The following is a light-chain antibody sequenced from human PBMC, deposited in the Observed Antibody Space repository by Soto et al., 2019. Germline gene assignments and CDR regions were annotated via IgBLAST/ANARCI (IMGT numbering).Light chain of an antibody. CDR2: EVS. Sequence: QSALTQPASVSGSPGQSITISCTGTSSDVGGYNYVSWYQQHPGKAPKLMIYEVSNRPSGVSNRFSGSKSDNTASLTISGLQAEDEADYYRSSYTSFSTYVFGTGTKVTVL. J-gene: IGLJ1*01. CDR1: SSDVGGYNY. CDR3: SSYTSFSTYV. V-gene: IGLV2-14*01.